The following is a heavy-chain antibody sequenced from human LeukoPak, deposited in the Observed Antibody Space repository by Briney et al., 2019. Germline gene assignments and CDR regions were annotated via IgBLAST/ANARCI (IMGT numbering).Heavy chain of an antibody. J-gene: IGHJ6*03. V-gene: IGHV3-23*01. CDR2: ISGRGGST. CDR3: AKGGNSGRTYYYYYMDV. CDR1: GFTFSSYG. D-gene: IGHD6-19*01. Sequence: GGSLGLSCAASGFTFSSYGMSWVRQAPGEGLEWVSSISGRGGSTYYADSVKGRFTISRDSSKNTVYLQMNGLRAEDTAVYYCAKGGNSGRTYYYYYMDVWGKGTTVTVSS.